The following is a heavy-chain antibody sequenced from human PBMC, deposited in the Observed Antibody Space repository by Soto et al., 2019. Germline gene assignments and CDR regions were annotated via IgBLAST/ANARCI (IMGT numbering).Heavy chain of an antibody. D-gene: IGHD3-3*01. J-gene: IGHJ6*02. CDR1: GFTFSSYG. CDR2: ISYDGSNK. Sequence: QVQLVESGGGVVQPGRSLRLSCAASGFTFSSYGMHWVRQAPGKGLEWVAVISYDGSNKYYADSVKGRFTISRDNSKNTLYLQMNSLRAEDTAVYYCAKDRPAYYDFWSGYSGEKYYYYYGMDVWGQGTTVTVSS. CDR3: AKDRPAYYDFWSGYSGEKYYYYYGMDV. V-gene: IGHV3-30*18.